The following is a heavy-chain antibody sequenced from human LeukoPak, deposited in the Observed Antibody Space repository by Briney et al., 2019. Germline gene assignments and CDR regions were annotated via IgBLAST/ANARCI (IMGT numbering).Heavy chain of an antibody. D-gene: IGHD6-13*01. CDR2: IKQDGREN. V-gene: IGHV3-7*05. J-gene: IGHJ6*02. CDR1: GFTFSRYG. Sequence: GGSLRLSCAASGFTFSRYGMTRVRQAPGQGLEWVANIKQDGRENYYVDSVKYRFTISRDNAKNSLYLQMNCLRAEDTAVYYCARDRWIAAADYSNYYYYGMDVWGQGTTVTVSS. CDR3: ARDRWIAAADYSNYYYYGMDV.